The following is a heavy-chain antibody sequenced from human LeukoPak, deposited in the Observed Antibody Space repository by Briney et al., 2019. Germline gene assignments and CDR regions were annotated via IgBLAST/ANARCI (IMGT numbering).Heavy chain of an antibody. Sequence: GGSLRLSCAASGFTFSSYAMSWVRQAPGKGLEWVSAISGSGGSTYYADSVKGRFTISRDNSKNTLYLRMNSLRAEDTAVYYCAKDSGGGYYYDSSGYYDYWGQGTLVTVSS. J-gene: IGHJ4*02. CDR1: GFTFSSYA. CDR3: AKDSGGGYYYDSSGYYDY. V-gene: IGHV3-23*01. D-gene: IGHD3-22*01. CDR2: ISGSGGST.